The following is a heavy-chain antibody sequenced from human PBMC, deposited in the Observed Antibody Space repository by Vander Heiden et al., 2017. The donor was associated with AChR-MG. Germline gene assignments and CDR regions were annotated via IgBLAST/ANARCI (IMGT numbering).Heavy chain of an antibody. CDR1: GYTFTSYD. CDR2: MNPNSGNT. CDR3: ARGGRSRNYNWFDP. V-gene: IGHV1-8*01. J-gene: IGHJ5*02. Sequence: QVQLVQSGAEVQKPGASVKVSCQASGYTFTSYDINWVRQATGQGLEWMGWMNPNSGNTGYAQKFQGRVTMTRNTSISTAYMELSSLRSEDTAVYYCARGGRSRNYNWFDPWGQGTLVTVSS. D-gene: IGHD3-10*01.